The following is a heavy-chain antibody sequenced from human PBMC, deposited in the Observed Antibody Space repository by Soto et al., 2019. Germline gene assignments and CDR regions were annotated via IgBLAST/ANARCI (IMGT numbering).Heavy chain of an antibody. Sequence: PGESLKISCKGSGYTFTTYWIGWVRQMPGKGLEWMGIIYPGDSDTTYSPSFQGQVTISADKSISTAYLQWSSLKASDTAMYYCARHILSIAVAEGGAYYYYGMDVWGQGTTVTVSS. CDR2: IYPGDSDT. CDR3: ARHILSIAVAEGGAYYYYGMDV. J-gene: IGHJ6*02. CDR1: GYTFTTYW. V-gene: IGHV5-51*01. D-gene: IGHD6-19*01.